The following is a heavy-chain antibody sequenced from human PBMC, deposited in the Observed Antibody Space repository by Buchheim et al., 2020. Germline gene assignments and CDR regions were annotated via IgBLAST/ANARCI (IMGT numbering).Heavy chain of an antibody. Sequence: QVQLVESGGGVVQPGRSLRLSCAASGFTFSSYGMHWVRQAPGKGLEWVAVIWYDGSNKYYADSVKGRFTISRDNSKNTLYLQMNSLRAEDTAVYYCARADSSSSTDYYYYYGMDVWGQGTT. J-gene: IGHJ6*02. CDR1: GFTFSSYG. CDR3: ARADSSSSTDYYYYYGMDV. CDR2: IWYDGSNK. D-gene: IGHD6-6*01. V-gene: IGHV3-33*01.